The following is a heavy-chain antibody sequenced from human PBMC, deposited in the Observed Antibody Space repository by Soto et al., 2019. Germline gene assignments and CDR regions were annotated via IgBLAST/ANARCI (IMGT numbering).Heavy chain of an antibody. CDR2: ISGSGGST. Sequence: EVQLLESGGGLVQPGGSLRLSCAASGFTFSSYAMSWVRQAPGKGLEWVSAISGSGGSTYYADSVKGRFTISRDNSKTTLYLQMNSLRAEDTAVYDCAKADGGGDWLSPPYGMDVWGQGTTVTVSS. D-gene: IGHD3-9*01. CDR3: AKADGGGDWLSPPYGMDV. CDR1: GFTFSSYA. J-gene: IGHJ6*02. V-gene: IGHV3-23*01.